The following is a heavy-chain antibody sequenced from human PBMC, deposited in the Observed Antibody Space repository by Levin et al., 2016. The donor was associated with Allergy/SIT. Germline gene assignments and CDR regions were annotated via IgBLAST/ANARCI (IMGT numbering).Heavy chain of an antibody. J-gene: IGHJ5*02. CDR3: TTGTTSVGWFDP. CDR1: GGSISSSSYY. Sequence: GSLRLSCTVSGGSISSSSYYWGWIRQPPGKGLEWIGSIYYSGSTYYNPSLKSRVTISVDTSKNQFSLKLSSVTAADTAVYYCTTGTTSVGWFDPWGQGTLVTVSS. CDR2: IYYSGST. D-gene: IGHD1-7*01. V-gene: IGHV4-39*01.